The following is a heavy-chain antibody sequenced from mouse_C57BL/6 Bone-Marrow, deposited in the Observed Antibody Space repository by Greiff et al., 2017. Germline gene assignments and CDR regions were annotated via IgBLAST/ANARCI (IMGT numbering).Heavy chain of an antibody. J-gene: IGHJ2*01. D-gene: IGHD1-1*01. CDR3: AREREYYGLDY. Sequence: QVQLKESGAELARPGASVKLSCKASGYTFTSYGISWVKQRTGQGLEWIGEIYPRSGNTYYNEKFKGKATLTADKSSSTAYMELRSLTSEDSAVXFGAREREYYGLDYWGQGTTLTVSS. V-gene: IGHV1-81*01. CDR2: IYPRSGNT. CDR1: GYTFTSYG.